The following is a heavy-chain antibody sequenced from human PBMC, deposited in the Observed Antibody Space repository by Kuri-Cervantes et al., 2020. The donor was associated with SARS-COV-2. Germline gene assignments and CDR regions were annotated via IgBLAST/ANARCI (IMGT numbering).Heavy chain of an antibody. D-gene: IGHD4-11*01. V-gene: IGHV4-59*12. J-gene: IGHJ4*02. CDR1: GGSISSYY. CDR3: ANLGPGGHAYSFLDY. Sequence: GSLRLSCTVSGGSISSYYWSWIRQPPGKGLEWIGYIYYSGSTNYNPSLKSRVTISLDKSKNQFSLKLNSVTAADTAVYYCANLGPGGHAYSFLDYWGQGTLVTVSS. CDR2: IYYSGST.